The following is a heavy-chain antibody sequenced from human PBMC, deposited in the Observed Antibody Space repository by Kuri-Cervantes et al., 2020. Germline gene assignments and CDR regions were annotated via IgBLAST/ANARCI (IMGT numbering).Heavy chain of an antibody. CDR2: VSSDGSNK. J-gene: IGHJ4*02. CDR1: RFSFSSCA. D-gene: IGHD3-22*01. CDR3: ARDLEGNYYDSRAYYGPFDC. V-gene: IGHV3-30-3*01. Sequence: GESLKIFCAASRFSFSSCAMHWVRQAPGKGLEWVAFVSSDGSNKYYGDSVKGRFTISRDNSKNTLYLQMNFLTTEDTAVYYCARDLEGNYYDSRAYYGPFDCWGQGTLVTVSS.